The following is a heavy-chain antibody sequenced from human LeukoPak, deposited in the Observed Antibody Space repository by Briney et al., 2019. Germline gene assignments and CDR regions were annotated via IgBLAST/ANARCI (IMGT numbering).Heavy chain of an antibody. CDR2: ISSGSSYI. CDR3: ARDPTFYSSSWYDY. Sequence: GGSLRLSCAASGFTFSSYSMNWVRQAPGKGLEWDSSISSGSSYIYYADSVKGRFTISRDNAKNSLYLQMNSLRAEDTAVYYCARDPTFYSSSWYDYWGQGTLVTVSS. J-gene: IGHJ4*02. CDR1: GFTFSSYS. V-gene: IGHV3-21*01. D-gene: IGHD6-13*01.